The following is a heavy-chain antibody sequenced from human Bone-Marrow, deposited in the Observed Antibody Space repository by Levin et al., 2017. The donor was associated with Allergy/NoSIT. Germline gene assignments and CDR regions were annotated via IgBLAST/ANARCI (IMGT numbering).Heavy chain of an antibody. D-gene: IGHD3-10*01. V-gene: IGHV3-53*01. Sequence: GESLKISCAASGFTVSSNYMSWVRQAPGKGPEWVSVIYSGGSTYYADSVKGRFTNSRDNSKNTLYLQMNSLRAEDTAVYYCARGWFGELLSHWGQGTLVTVSS. CDR2: IYSGGST. CDR1: GFTVSSNY. CDR3: ARGWFGELLSH. J-gene: IGHJ4*02.